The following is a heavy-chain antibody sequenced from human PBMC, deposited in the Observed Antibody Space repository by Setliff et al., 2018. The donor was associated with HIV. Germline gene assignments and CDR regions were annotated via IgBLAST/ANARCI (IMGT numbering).Heavy chain of an antibody. V-gene: IGHV4-39*01. CDR2: IYYSGTT. J-gene: IGHJ2*01. CDR3: ARHPAEGSGSYAALKRYFDL. Sequence: KTSETLSLTCTVSGGSIDSTSYYWGWIRQPPGKGLEWIGSIYYSGTTYYNPSLKSRVTISVDRSRNQFSLTLSSVTAADTATYYCARHPAEGSGSYAALKRYFDLWGRGTLVTVSS. D-gene: IGHD3-10*01. CDR1: GGSIDSTSYY.